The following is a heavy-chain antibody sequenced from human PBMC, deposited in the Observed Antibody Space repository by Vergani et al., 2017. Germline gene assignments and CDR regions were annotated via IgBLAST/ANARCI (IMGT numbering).Heavy chain of an antibody. CDR1: GFTFSSYG. V-gene: IGHV3-33*01. D-gene: IGHD2-21*01. CDR2: IWYDGSNK. J-gene: IGHJ4*02. Sequence: QVQLVESGGGVVQPGRSLRLSCAASGFTFSSYGMHWVRQAPGKGLEWVAVIWYDGSNKYYADSVKGRFTISRDNSKNTLYLQMNSLRAEDTAVYYCAGEGCGGDCPLDYWGQGTLVTVSS. CDR3: AGEGCGGDCPLDY.